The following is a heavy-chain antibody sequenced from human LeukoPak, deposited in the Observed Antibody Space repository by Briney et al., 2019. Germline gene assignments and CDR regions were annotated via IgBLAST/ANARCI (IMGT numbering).Heavy chain of an antibody. CDR3: ARHFLKGGSYYVD. V-gene: IGHV4-39*01. J-gene: IGHJ4*02. CDR1: DGSISSSSYY. CDR2: IYYSGST. Sequence: TPSETLSLTCTVSDGSISSSSYYWGWIRQPPGKGLEWIGSIYYSGSTYYNPSLKSRVTISVDTSKNQFSLKLSSVTAADTAVYYCARHFLKGGSYYVDWGQGTLVTVSS. D-gene: IGHD1-26*01.